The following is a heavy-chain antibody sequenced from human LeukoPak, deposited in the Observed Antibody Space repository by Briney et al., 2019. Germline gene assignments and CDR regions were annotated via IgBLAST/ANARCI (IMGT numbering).Heavy chain of an antibody. Sequence: GGSLRLSCAASGFTLSTYAMSWVRQTPGKGLEWVAATSSSDAGTYHADSVRGRFTISRDNSRNTLYLQMNSLRAEDAAVYFCAKAPVTSCRGAYCYPFDSWGQGTLVTVSS. J-gene: IGHJ4*02. CDR3: AKAPVTSCRGAYCYPFDS. CDR1: GFTLSTYA. CDR2: TSSSDAGT. V-gene: IGHV3-23*01. D-gene: IGHD2-21*01.